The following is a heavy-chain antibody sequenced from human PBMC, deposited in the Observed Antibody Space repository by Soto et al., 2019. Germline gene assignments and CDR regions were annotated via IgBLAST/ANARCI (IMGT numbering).Heavy chain of an antibody. D-gene: IGHD4-4*01. J-gene: IGHJ6*02. CDR1: GGTFSSYA. V-gene: IGHV1-69*13. CDR2: IIPIFGTA. Sequence: SVKVSCKASGGTFSSYAISWVRQAPGQGLEWMGGIIPIFGTANYAQKFQGRVTITAGESTSTAYMELSSLRSEDTAVYYCARDIHYSNYEEDYYYYYGMDVWGQGTTVTVSS. CDR3: ARDIHYSNYEEDYYYYYGMDV.